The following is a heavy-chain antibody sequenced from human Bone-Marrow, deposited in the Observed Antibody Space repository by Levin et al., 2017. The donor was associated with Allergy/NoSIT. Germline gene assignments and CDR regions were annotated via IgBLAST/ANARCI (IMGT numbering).Heavy chain of an antibody. Sequence: GGSLRLSCVASGFTFEKYAMRWVRQAPGKGLEWVSIIGGSGRGGDTNYGDSVKGRFTISRDDSKNTLYLQMNSLRVEDTAVYYCAKDLRDAYNFLLWGQGTLVTVSS. CDR3: AKDLRDAYNFLL. CDR2: IGGSGRGGDT. CDR1: GFTFEKYA. J-gene: IGHJ4*02. V-gene: IGHV3-23*01. D-gene: IGHD5-24*01.